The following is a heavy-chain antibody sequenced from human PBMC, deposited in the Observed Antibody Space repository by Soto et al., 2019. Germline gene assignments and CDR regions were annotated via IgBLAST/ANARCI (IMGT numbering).Heavy chain of an antibody. CDR2: INPYNGNT. D-gene: IGHD3-16*02. J-gene: IGHJ5*02. CDR3: ARDISVIGFDP. V-gene: IGHV1-2*02. CDR1: GYTFTNYG. Sequence: ASVKVSCKASGYTFTNYGVIWLRQAPGQGLEWMGWINPYNGNTNYAQKFQGRVTMTRDTSISTAYMELSRLRSDDTAVYYCARDISVIGFDPWGQGTLVTVSS.